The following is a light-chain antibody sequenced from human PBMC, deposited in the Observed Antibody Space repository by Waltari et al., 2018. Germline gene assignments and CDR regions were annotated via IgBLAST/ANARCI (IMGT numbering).Light chain of an antibody. Sequence: SYELTQPPSVSVSPGQTASITCSGDKLAAKYACWYQQKPGQSPVLVIYQDSKRPSGIPERFSGSNSGNTATLTISGTQAMDEADYYCQAWDSSTVVFGGGTKLTVL. CDR3: QAWDSSTVV. J-gene: IGLJ2*01. V-gene: IGLV3-1*01. CDR2: QDS. CDR1: KLAAKY.